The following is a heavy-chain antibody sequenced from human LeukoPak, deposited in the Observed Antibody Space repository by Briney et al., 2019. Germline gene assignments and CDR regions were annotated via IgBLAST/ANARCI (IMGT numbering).Heavy chain of an antibody. Sequence: NPSETLSLTCTVSGGPISSYYWSWIRQPPGKGLEWIGYIYHSGSTYYNPSLKSRVTISVDRSKNQFSLKLSSVTAADTAVYYCARVGGSYQGGDWFDPWGQGTLVTVSS. CDR2: IYHSGST. V-gene: IGHV4-59*12. CDR1: GGPISSYY. CDR3: ARVGGSYQGGDWFDP. J-gene: IGHJ5*02. D-gene: IGHD1-26*01.